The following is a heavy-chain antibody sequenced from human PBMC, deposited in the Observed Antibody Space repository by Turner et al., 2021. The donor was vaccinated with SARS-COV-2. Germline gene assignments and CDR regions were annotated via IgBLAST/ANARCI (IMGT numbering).Heavy chain of an antibody. CDR3: ARSGGGFDY. CDR2: INPSGVIT. J-gene: IGHJ4*02. Sequence: QVQLVQSGAAVKKPGSSVKVSCKASGYTFTSYYMHWVRQAPGQGLEWMGIINPSGVITSYAQKCQGRVTMTRDTSTSTVYMELSSLRSEDTAVYYCARSGGGFDYWGQGTLVTVSS. CDR1: GYTFTSYY. D-gene: IGHD2-15*01. V-gene: IGHV1-46*01.